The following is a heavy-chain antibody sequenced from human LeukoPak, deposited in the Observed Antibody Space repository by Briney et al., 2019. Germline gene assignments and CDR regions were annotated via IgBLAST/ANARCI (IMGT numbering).Heavy chain of an antibody. CDR3: ARSGELNPYYFDY. CDR1: GGSISSGGNY. Sequence: SETLSLTCTVSGGSISSGGNYWTWIRQPAGKGLEWIGRIYNSGTTNYNPSLKSRLSMSSDTSKNQFSLQMTSVTAADTAVYYCARSGELNPYYFDYWGQGTLVTVSS. V-gene: IGHV4-61*02. D-gene: IGHD3-10*01. CDR2: IYNSGTT. J-gene: IGHJ4*02.